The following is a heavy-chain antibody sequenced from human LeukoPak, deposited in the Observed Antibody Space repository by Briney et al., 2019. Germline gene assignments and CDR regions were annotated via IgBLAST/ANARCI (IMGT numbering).Heavy chain of an antibody. Sequence: GGSLRLSCAASGFTFSDYYMSWIRQAPGKGLEWVSYISSSGSTIYYADSVKGRFTISRDNAKNSLYLQMNSLRAEDTAVYYRARVAVPAAINGWFDPWGQGTLVTVSS. D-gene: IGHD2-2*02. J-gene: IGHJ5*02. CDR3: ARVAVPAAINGWFDP. V-gene: IGHV3-11*01. CDR2: ISSSGSTI. CDR1: GFTFSDYY.